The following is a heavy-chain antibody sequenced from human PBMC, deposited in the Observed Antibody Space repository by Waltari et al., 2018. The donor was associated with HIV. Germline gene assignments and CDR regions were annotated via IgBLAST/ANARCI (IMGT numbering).Heavy chain of an antibody. CDR1: GFTVNRKY. CDR3: VRGGGDPAVRRTAGYQYYGMDV. D-gene: IGHD3-10*01. Sequence: EVQVVVSGGGLIQPGGSLRLSCAVSGFTVNRKYMSWVRQAPGKGLDGVSVIISGSTKYYSDSVKGRFIISTDSSKNTLYLQMNSLRFEDTAVYYCVRGGGDPAVRRTAGYQYYGMDVWGQGTTVTVSS. V-gene: IGHV3-53*01. J-gene: IGHJ6*02. CDR2: IISGSTK.